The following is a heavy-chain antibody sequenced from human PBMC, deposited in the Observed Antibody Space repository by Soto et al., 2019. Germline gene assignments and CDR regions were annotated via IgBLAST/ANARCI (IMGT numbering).Heavy chain of an antibody. CDR3: AKAPTPPTDGNTYWYFDL. D-gene: IGHD2-15*01. Sequence: QVQLVESGGGVVQPGRSLRLSCAASGFTFSTFGMHWVRQAPGKGLDWVAVMSFDGSHKYYADSVKGRFSISRDNSKNTLYLHMNSLSLEDTATYYCAKAPTPPTDGNTYWYFDLWGRGTLVTVSS. J-gene: IGHJ2*01. CDR2: MSFDGSHK. CDR1: GFTFSTFG. V-gene: IGHV3-30*18.